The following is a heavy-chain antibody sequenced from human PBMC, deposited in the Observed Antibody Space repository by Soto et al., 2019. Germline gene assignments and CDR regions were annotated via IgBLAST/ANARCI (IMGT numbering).Heavy chain of an antibody. CDR2: ITSSSDIV. CDR1: GFTFSSYS. Sequence: GGSLRLSCAASGFTFSSYSMNWVRQAPGKGLEWISYITSSSDIVQYADSVKGRFTISRDNAKSLLYLQMNSLRAEDTAVYYCARDLLWAFDIWGQGTMVTVSS. V-gene: IGHV3-48*01. CDR3: ARDLLWAFDI. J-gene: IGHJ3*02.